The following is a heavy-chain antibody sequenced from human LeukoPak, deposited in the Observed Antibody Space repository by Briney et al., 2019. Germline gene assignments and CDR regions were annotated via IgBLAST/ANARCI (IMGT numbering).Heavy chain of an antibody. Sequence: SVKVSCKASGGTFSRYAISWVRQAPGQGLEWMGGIIPIFGTANCAQKFQGRVTITADESTSTAYMEVSSLRSEDTAVYYCARGGYCSSTSCYPDNWFDPWGQGTLVTVSS. CDR2: IIPIFGTA. J-gene: IGHJ5*02. CDR1: GGTFSRYA. CDR3: ARGGYCSSTSCYPDNWFDP. V-gene: IGHV1-69*13. D-gene: IGHD2-2*01.